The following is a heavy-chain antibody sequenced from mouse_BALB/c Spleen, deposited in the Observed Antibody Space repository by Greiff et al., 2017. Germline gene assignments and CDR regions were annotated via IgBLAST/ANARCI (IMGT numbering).Heavy chain of an antibody. V-gene: IGHV1S130*01. CDR2: IHPNSGNT. CDR1: GYTFTSSW. CDR3: ARGAPYYGNPWFAY. D-gene: IGHD2-10*01. J-gene: IGHJ3*01. Sequence: QVQLKQPGSVLVRPGASVKLSCKASGYTFTSSWMHWAKQRPGQGLEWIGEIHPNSGNTKYNEKFKGKATLTVYTSSSTAYVDLSSLTSEDSAVYYCARGAPYYGNPWFAYWGQGTLVTVSA.